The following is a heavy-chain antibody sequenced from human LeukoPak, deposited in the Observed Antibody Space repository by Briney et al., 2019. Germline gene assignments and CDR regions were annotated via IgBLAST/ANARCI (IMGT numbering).Heavy chain of an antibody. Sequence: PGGSLRLSCAASGFTFSSYATSWVRQAPGKGLEWVSVISGSGGSTYYADSVKGRFTIARDSSKNTLYLQMNSLRAEDTAVYYCAKSSRRYYYDSSGYYQWGQGTLVTVSS. D-gene: IGHD3-22*01. J-gene: IGHJ4*02. V-gene: IGHV3-23*01. CDR1: GFTFSSYA. CDR2: ISGSGGST. CDR3: AKSSRRYYYDSSGYYQ.